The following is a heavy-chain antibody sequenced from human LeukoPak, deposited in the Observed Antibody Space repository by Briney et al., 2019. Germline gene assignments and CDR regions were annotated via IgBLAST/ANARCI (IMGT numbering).Heavy chain of an antibody. V-gene: IGHV3-15*01. D-gene: IGHD2-2*01. J-gene: IGHJ4*02. Sequence: GGSLRLSCAASGFTFSNAWMSWVRQAPGKGLEWIGRIKTKTDGGTTDYAAPVKGRFTVSRDDSKNTLYLQMNSLKTGDTAIYYCTKSNSWYYFDYWGQGTVVTVSS. CDR1: GFTFSNAW. CDR2: IKTKTDGGTT. CDR3: TKSNSWYYFDY.